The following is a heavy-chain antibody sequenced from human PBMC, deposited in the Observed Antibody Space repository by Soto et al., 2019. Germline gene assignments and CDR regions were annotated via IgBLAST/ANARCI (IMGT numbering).Heavy chain of an antibody. CDR3: ARSRTQGFYYGMDV. CDR1: GGSISSGGYY. D-gene: IGHD6-13*01. V-gene: IGHV4-31*03. J-gene: IGHJ6*02. CDR2: IYYSGST. Sequence: QVQLQESGPGLVKPSQTLSLTCTVSGGSISSGGYYWSWIRHHPGKGLEWIGYIYYSGSTYYNPSLQSRVTISVDPSKTQFSLKLSSVTAADTAVYYCARSRTQGFYYGMDVWGQGPKVTVSS.